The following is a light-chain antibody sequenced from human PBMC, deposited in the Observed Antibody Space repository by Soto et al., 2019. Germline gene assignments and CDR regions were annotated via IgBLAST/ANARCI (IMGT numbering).Light chain of an antibody. CDR3: QQRSNWPLT. Sequence: VLTQSPGTLSLSPGERATLSCRASQTLYNNYLAWYQQRPGQAPRLLIYDASNRATGIPARFSGSGSGTDFTLTISSLEPADFAVYYCQQRSNWPLTFGGGTRLE. J-gene: IGKJ5*01. V-gene: IGKV3-11*01. CDR1: QTLYNNY. CDR2: DAS.